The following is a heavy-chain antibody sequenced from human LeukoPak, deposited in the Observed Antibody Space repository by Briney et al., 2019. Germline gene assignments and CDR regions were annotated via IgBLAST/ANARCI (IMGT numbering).Heavy chain of an antibody. CDR2: ISYDGSNK. CDR3: AKAPRTGGWTAETNSLVVY. D-gene: IGHD6-19*01. V-gene: IGHV3-30*18. CDR1: GFTFSRHG. J-gene: IGHJ4*02. Sequence: GGSLRLSCAASGFTFSRHGMHWVRQAPGKGLEWVAVISYDGSNKYYADSVKGRFTISRDNSKNTLYLQMNSLRAEDTAVYCWAKAPRTGGWTAETNSLVVYWGQGTLVTASS.